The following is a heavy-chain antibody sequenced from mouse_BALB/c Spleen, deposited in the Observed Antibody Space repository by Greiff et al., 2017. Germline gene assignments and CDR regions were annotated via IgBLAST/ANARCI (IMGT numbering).Heavy chain of an antibody. CDR1: GYTFTSYV. V-gene: IGHV1-14*01. CDR3: AREGGWLNFAY. J-gene: IGHJ3*01. Sequence: EVQLQQSGPELVKPGASVKMSCKASGYTFTSYVMHWVKQKPGQGLEWIGYINPYNDGTKYNEKFKGKATLTSDKSSSTAYMELSSLTSEDSAVYYCAREGGWLNFAYWGQGTLVTVSA. D-gene: IGHD2-3*01. CDR2: INPYNDGT.